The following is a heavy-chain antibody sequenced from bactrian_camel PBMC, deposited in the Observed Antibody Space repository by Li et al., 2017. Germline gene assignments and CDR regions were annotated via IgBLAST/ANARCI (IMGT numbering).Heavy chain of an antibody. D-gene: IGHD4*01. V-gene: IGHV3S31*01. J-gene: IGHJ6*01. CDR2: IYTGVGTT. CDR1: GFGYTFSRMC. CDR3: AADSAVYNFGG. Sequence: VQLVESGGGSVQVGGSLRLSCAASGFGYTFSRMCMGWFRQGPGLEREGVAAIYTGVGTTYYSDSVTGRFTISEDIPRNTVYLQMTNLKPEDTAVYYCAADSAVYNFGGWGQGTQVTVS.